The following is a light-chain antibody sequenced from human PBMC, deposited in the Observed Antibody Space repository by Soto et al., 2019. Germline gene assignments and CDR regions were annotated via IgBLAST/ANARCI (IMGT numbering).Light chain of an antibody. V-gene: IGLV1-40*01. CDR1: SSNIGAGYD. Sequence: QSVLPQPPSVSGAPGQRVTISCTGSSSNIGAGYDVHWYQQLPGTAPKLLIYGNSNRPSGVPDRFSGSKSGTSASLAITGLQAEDEADYYCQSYDSSLSLFGGETKVSVL. CDR3: QSYDSSLSL. CDR2: GNS. J-gene: IGLJ2*01.